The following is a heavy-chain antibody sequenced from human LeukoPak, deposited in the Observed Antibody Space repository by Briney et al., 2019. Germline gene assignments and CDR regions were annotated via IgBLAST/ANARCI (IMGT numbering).Heavy chain of an antibody. V-gene: IGHV3-64*01. CDR1: GFTFSSYA. CDR2: ISSNGGST. D-gene: IGHD3-3*01. J-gene: IGHJ6*03. CDR3: AKENDDFWSGYPVFYYYYMDV. Sequence: GGSLRLSCAASGFTFSSYAMHWVRQAPGKGLEYVSAISSNGGSTYYANSVKGRFTISRDNSKNTLYLQMNSLRAEDTAVYYCAKENDDFWSGYPVFYYYYMDVWGKGTTVTVSS.